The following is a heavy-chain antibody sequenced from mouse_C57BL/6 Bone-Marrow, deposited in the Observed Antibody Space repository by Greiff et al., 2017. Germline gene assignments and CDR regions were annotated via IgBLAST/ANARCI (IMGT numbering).Heavy chain of an antibody. D-gene: IGHD1-1*01. CDR2: IDPANGNT. CDR1: GFNIKNTY. V-gene: IGHV14-3*01. Sequence: VQLQQSVAELVRPGASVKLSCTASGFNIKNTYMHWVKQRPEQGLEWIGRIDPANGNTKYAPKFQGTATITADTSSNTTYLQLRSLTSEATAIYYCALYYGSSHYAMDYWGQGTSVTVSS. CDR3: ALYYGSSHYAMDY. J-gene: IGHJ4*01.